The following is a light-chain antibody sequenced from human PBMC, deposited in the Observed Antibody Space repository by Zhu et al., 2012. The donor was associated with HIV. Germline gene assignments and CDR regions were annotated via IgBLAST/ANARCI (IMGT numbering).Light chain of an antibody. CDR3: QHRNNWPPELT. CDR2: DTS. J-gene: IGKJ4*01. V-gene: IGKV3-11*01. Sequence: EIVLTQSPVTLSLSPGERATLPCRASQSVSSYLAWYQVKPGQAPRFLIYDTSHRATGIPDRFTISSLEPEDFAVYYCQHRNNWPPELTFGGGTKVEIK. CDR1: QSVSSY.